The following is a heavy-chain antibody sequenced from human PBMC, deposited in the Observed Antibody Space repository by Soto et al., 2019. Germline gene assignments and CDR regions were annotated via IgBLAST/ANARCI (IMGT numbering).Heavy chain of an antibody. J-gene: IGHJ5*02. D-gene: IGHD3-16*02. Sequence: GESLTTSCKTSGYSFSRYWIVCVLQKPGKGLEWMGVIYPSDSKLKYNPSVQGQVTMSADKSISTTYLQWSSLKASDTAKYFCARGNIANFFEPWGQGTTVTVSS. CDR2: IYPSDSKL. CDR3: ARGNIANFFEP. V-gene: IGHV5-51*01. CDR1: GYSFSRYW.